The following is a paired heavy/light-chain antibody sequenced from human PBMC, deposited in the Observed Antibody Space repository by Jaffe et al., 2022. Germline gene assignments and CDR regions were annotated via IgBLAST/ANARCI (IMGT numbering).Heavy chain of an antibody. CDR1: GGTFSSYT. V-gene: IGHV1-69*08. D-gene: IGHD4-17*01. J-gene: IGHJ4*02. Sequence: QVQLVQSGAEVKKPGSSVKVSCKASGGTFSSYTISWVRQAPGQGLEWMGRIIPILGIANYAQKFQGRVTITADKSTSTAYMELSSLRSEDTAVYYCARDANYGDYALFDYWGQGTLVTVSS. CDR3: ARDANYGDYALFDY. CDR2: IIPILGIA.
Light chain of an antibody. CDR3: QQLNSYPPGRT. J-gene: IGKJ4*01. CDR1: QGISSY. Sequence: DIQLTQSPSFLSASVGDRVTITCRASQGISSYLAWYQQKPGKAPKLLIYAASTLQSGVPSRFSGSGSGTEFTLTISSLQPEDFATYYCQQLNSYPPGRTFGGGTKVEIK. CDR2: AAS. V-gene: IGKV1-9*01.